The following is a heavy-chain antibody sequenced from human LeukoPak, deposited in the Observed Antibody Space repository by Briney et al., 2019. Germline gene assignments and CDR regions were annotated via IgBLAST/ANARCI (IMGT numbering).Heavy chain of an antibody. CDR3: ESRIAAADAFNI. V-gene: IGHV4-59*08. Sequence: PSETLSLTCTVSGGSISSYYWSCIRQPPGQGLEGSGYIYYSGSTNYHASLKSRVSISVDTTKNPFSLKLSSVTAADTAVYYCESRIAAADAFNIWGQGKMVTVSS. D-gene: IGHD6-13*01. CDR2: IYYSGST. J-gene: IGHJ3*02. CDR1: GGSISSYY.